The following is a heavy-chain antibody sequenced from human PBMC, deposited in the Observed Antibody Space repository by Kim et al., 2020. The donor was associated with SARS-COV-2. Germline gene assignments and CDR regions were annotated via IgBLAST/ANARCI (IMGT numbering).Heavy chain of an antibody. J-gene: IGHJ4*02. V-gene: IGHV1-2*02. CDR3: SKSRAFDY. Sequence: SGGTRFAQKFQGRVTVTRDTSISTAYMELSGLRSDDTAVYYCSKSRAFDYWGQGTLVTVSS. D-gene: IGHD1-26*01. CDR2: SGGT.